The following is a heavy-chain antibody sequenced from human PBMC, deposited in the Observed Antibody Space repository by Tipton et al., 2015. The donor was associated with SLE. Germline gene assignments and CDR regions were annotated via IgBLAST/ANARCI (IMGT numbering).Heavy chain of an antibody. CDR1: GFTFSSYG. Sequence: SLRLSCAASGFTFSSYGMHWVRQAPGKGLEWVAVMSYDGSNKYYADSVKGRFTISRDDSKNTLFLQMNSLRAEDTAVYYCAAPRVLLDFDSWGQGTLVTVSS. V-gene: IGHV3-30*12. CDR3: AAPRVLLDFDS. J-gene: IGHJ4*02. CDR2: MSYDGSNK.